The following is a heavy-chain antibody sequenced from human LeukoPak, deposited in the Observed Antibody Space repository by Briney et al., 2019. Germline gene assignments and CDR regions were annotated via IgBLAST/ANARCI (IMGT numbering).Heavy chain of an antibody. Sequence: PSETLSLTCAVYGGSFSGYYWSWIRQPPGKGLEWIGYIYYSGSTNYNPSLKSRVTMSVDTSKNQFSLKLSSVTAADTAVYYCARMSTVVTRGVFDYWGQGTLVTVSS. J-gene: IGHJ4*02. CDR1: GGSFSGYY. CDR2: IYYSGST. D-gene: IGHD4-23*01. V-gene: IGHV4-59*12. CDR3: ARMSTVVTRGVFDY.